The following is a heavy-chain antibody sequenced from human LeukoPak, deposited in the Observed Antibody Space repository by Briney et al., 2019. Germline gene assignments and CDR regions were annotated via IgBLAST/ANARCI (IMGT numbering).Heavy chain of an antibody. V-gene: IGHV1-2*02. CDR1: GYTFTGYY. D-gene: IGHD6-19*01. CDR2: ISPDSGGT. J-gene: IGHJ4*02. Sequence: EASVKVSCKASGYTFTGYYIHWVRQAPGQGLEWMGWISPDSGGTKYAQKFQGRVTMTRDTSISTAYMELSRLRSDDTAVYYYARASAYNSGWGSFDFWGQGTLVTVSS. CDR3: ARASAYNSGWGSFDF.